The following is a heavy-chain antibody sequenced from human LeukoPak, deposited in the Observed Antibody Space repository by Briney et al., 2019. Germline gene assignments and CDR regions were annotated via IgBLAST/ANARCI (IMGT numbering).Heavy chain of an antibody. J-gene: IGHJ6*03. V-gene: IGHV3-73*01. CDR2: IRSKANSYAT. CDR1: GFTFSGSA. D-gene: IGHD3-16*02. CDR3: AKSLSPLIVTHYYYMDV. Sequence: GGSLRLSCAASGFTFSGSAMHWVRQASGKGLEWVGRIRSKANSYATAYAASVKGRFTISRDDSKNTAYLQMNSLRVEDTAVYYCAKSLSPLIVTHYYYMDVWGKGTTVTVSS.